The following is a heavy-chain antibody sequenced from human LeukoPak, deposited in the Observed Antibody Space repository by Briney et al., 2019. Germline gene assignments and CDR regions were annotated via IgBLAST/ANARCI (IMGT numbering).Heavy chain of an antibody. CDR1: GGSIRSSDDY. CDR3: ARVVSGYYDTSGYSHPLFDK. D-gene: IGHD3-22*01. V-gene: IGHV4-39*07. CDR2: IYHSGST. J-gene: IGHJ4*02. Sequence: PSETLSLTCSVSGGSIRSSDDYWGWIRQSPGKGLEWIGSIYHSGSTYYNPSLKSRVTISVDTSKNQFSLKLSSAIAADTAVYYCARVVSGYYDTSGYSHPLFDKWGQGTLVTVSS.